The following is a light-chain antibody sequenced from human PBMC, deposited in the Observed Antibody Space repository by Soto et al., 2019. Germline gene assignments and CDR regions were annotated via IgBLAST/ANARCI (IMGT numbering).Light chain of an antibody. V-gene: IGLV2-14*01. CDR3: CSYVSSKTYV. Sequence: QSVLTQPASVSGSPGQSITISCTGTRTDVGGYNFVSWYQQHPGKAPKLIIYEVSNRPSGVSNRFSGSKSDNTASLTISGLQAEDEADYYCCSYVSSKTYVFGTGTNLTVL. CDR1: RTDVGGYNF. CDR2: EVS. J-gene: IGLJ1*01.